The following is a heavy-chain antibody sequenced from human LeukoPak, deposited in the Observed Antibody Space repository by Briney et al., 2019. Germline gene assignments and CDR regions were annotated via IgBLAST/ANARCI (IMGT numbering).Heavy chain of an antibody. CDR1: GFTFSDYY. CDR2: ICDSGRTI. Sequence: GGSLRLSCAASGFTFSDYYMSWIRQAPGKGREWVSYICDSGRTIYYADSAKGRFTISRDNAKNSVYLQMNNLGAEDTAVYYCARDRLGDYDHSGYYDKWGQGTLVTVSS. D-gene: IGHD3-22*01. CDR3: ARDRLGDYDHSGYYDK. J-gene: IGHJ4*02. V-gene: IGHV3-11*01.